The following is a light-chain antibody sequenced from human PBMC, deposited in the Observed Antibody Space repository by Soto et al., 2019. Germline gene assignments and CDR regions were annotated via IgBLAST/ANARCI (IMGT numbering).Light chain of an antibody. CDR2: KAS. J-gene: IGKJ2*01. CDR3: HQYSIFLNT. V-gene: IGKV1-5*03. Sequence: DIQMTQSPSTLSASVGDRVTITCRASESISYWLAWYQQKPGKAPNLLIYKASTLESGVPSRFSGSGSGTEFTLTISSLQPDDFATYYCHQYSIFLNTFGQGTKLDIK. CDR1: ESISYW.